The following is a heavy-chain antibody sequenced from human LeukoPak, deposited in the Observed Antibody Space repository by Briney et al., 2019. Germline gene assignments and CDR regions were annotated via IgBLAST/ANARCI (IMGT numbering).Heavy chain of an antibody. CDR1: GGSISSYY. V-gene: IGHV4-59*08. Sequence: PSETLSLTCTVSGGSISSYYWSWIRQPPGKGLEWIGYIYYNGSSKYNPSLKSRVTISVDTSKSQFSLKLSSVTAADTAVYYCARSYGLGSYFDYWGQGTLVTVSS. D-gene: IGHD3-10*01. CDR2: IYYNGSS. J-gene: IGHJ4*02. CDR3: ARSYGLGSYFDY.